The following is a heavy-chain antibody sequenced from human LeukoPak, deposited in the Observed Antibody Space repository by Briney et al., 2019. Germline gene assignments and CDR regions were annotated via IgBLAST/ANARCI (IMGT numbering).Heavy chain of an antibody. V-gene: IGHV1-24*01. CDR3: ATDGSGDHKYDYGMDV. D-gene: IGHD4-17*01. Sequence: ASVRVSCKVSGYTLTELSMHWVRQVPGKGLEWMGGFDPEEGETIYAQKFQGRVIMTGDTSTDTAYMELSSLRSEDTAVYYCATDGSGDHKYDYGMDVWGQGTTVTVSS. CDR2: FDPEEGET. J-gene: IGHJ6*02. CDR1: GYTLTELS.